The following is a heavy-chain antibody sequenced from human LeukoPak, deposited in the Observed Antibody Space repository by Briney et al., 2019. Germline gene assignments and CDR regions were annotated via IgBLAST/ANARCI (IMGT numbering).Heavy chain of an antibody. D-gene: IGHD1-1*01. J-gene: IGHJ4*02. CDR2: ISAYNGNT. Sequence: GASVTVSCKASGYTFTSYGISWVRQAPGQGLEWMGWISAYNGNTNYAQKLQGRVTTTTDTSTSTAYMELRSLRSDDTAVYYCARDPELDSFDYWGQGTLVTVSS. CDR3: ARDPELDSFDY. CDR1: GYTFTSYG. V-gene: IGHV1-18*01.